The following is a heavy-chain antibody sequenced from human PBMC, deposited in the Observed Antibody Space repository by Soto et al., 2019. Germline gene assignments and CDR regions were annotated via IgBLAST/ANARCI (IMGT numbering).Heavy chain of an antibody. Sequence: QITLKESGPTLVKPTQTLTLTCTFSGFSLSTSGVGVGWIRQPPGKALEWLALIYWDDDKRSSPSLKSRLTITKDTSKNQVVLTMTNMDPVDTATYYCAHSRIQLWSRDFDYWGQGTLVTVSS. CDR2: IYWDDDK. J-gene: IGHJ4*02. V-gene: IGHV2-5*02. CDR1: GFSLSTSGVG. CDR3: AHSRIQLWSRDFDY. D-gene: IGHD5-18*01.